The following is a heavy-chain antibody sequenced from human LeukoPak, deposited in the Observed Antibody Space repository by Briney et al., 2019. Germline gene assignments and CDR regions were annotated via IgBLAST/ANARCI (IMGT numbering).Heavy chain of an antibody. CDR2: IYHSGST. V-gene: IGHV4-4*02. CDR1: GGSISSSNW. CDR3: ARGPMVRGAPIDY. D-gene: IGHD3-10*01. Sequence: SETLSLTCAVSGGSISSSNWWSWVRQPPGKGLEWIGEIYHSGSTNYNPSLKSRVTISVDTSKNQFSLKLSSVTAADTAVYYCARGPMVRGAPIDYWGQGTLVTVSS. J-gene: IGHJ4*02.